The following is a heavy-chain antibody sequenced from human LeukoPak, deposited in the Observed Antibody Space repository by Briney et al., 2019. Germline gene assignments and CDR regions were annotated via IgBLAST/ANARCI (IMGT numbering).Heavy chain of an antibody. V-gene: IGHV1-2*02. CDR3: ARVFGGYYYDSSGYNLKGYFDY. Sequence: ASVKVSCKASGYSFTDCYIHWVRQAPGQGLEWIGGINPDSGTTRDAEKFQGRVTMTRDTSFRTAYMELGGLRSDDTAVYYCARVFGGYYYDSSGYNLKGYFDYWGQGTLVTVSS. J-gene: IGHJ4*02. CDR2: INPDSGTT. D-gene: IGHD3-22*01. CDR1: GYSFTDCY.